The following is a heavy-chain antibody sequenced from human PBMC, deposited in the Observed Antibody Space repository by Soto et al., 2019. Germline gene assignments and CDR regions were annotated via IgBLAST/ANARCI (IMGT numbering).Heavy chain of an antibody. CDR2: ISYDGTKK. Sequence: QVHLVESGGGVVQPGRSLRLSCAPSGFSFNTYAMHWVRQAPGKGLEWLAVISYDGTKKYYADSVMGRSTIYRDNSKNTLELQMNSLRVEDTAVYYCARGRPYHDILSGYYIFGYWGQGTLVTVAS. CDR1: GFSFNTYA. V-gene: IGHV3-30-3*01. J-gene: IGHJ4*02. CDR3: ARGRPYHDILSGYYIFGY. D-gene: IGHD3-9*01.